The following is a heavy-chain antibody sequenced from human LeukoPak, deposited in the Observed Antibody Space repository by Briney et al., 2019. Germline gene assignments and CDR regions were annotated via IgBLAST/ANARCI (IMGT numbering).Heavy chain of an antibody. V-gene: IGHV4-30-2*01. Sequence: SETLSLTCTVSGGSISSGGYYWSWIRQPPGKGLEWIGYIYHSGSTYYNPSLKSRVTISVDRSKNQFSLKLSSVTAADTAVYYCARDQRIAAASWFDPWGQGTLVTVSS. CDR1: GGSISSGGYY. CDR3: ARDQRIAAASWFDP. D-gene: IGHD6-13*01. J-gene: IGHJ5*02. CDR2: IYHSGST.